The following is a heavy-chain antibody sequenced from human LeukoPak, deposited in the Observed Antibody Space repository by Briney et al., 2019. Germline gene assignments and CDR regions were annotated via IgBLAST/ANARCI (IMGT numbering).Heavy chain of an antibody. CDR1: GGSFSGYY. CDR2: INHSGST. J-gene: IGHJ4*02. D-gene: IGHD6-6*01. V-gene: IGHV4-34*01. Sequence: SETLSLTCAVCGGSFSGYYWSWIRQPPGKGLEWIGEINHSGSTNYNPSLKSRVTISVDTSKNQFSLKLSSVTAADTAVYYCARDWGSSSLWGQGTLVTVSS. CDR3: ARDWGSSSL.